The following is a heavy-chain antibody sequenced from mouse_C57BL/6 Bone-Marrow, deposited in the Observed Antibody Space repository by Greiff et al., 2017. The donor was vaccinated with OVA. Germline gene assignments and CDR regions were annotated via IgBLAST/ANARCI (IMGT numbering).Heavy chain of an antibody. D-gene: IGHD1-1*01. CDR2: IDPSDSYT. V-gene: IGHV1-59*01. Sequence: VQLQQPGAELVRPGTSVKLSCKASGYTFTSYWMHWVKQRPGQGLEWIGVIDPSDSYTNYNQKFKGKATLTVDTSSSTAYMQLSSLTSEDSAVYYCAREGDYYGSSLYWYFDVWDTGTTVTVSS. J-gene: IGHJ1*03. CDR1: GYTFTSYW. CDR3: AREGDYYGSSLYWYFDV.